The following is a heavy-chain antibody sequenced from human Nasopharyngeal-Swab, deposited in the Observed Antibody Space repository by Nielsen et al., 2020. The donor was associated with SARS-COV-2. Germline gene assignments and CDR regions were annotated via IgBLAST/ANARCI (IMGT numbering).Heavy chain of an antibody. D-gene: IGHD3-3*01. CDR3: ARRGAEYYDFWSGYYVFDY. J-gene: IGHJ4*02. CDR2: IYYSGST. V-gene: IGHV4-59*01. Sequence: IRQPPGEGLEWIGYIYYSGSTNYNPSLKSRVTILVDTSKNQFSLKLSSVTAADMAVYYCARRGAEYYDFWSGYYVFDYWGQGTLVTVSS.